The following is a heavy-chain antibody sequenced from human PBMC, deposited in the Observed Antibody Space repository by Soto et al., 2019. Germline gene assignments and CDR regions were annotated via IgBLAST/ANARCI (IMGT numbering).Heavy chain of an antibody. Sequence: SLRLSCAASGFTFSSYAMHWVRQAPGKGLEWVAVISYDGSNKYYADSVKGRFTISRDNSKNTLYLQMNSLRAEDTAVYYCTREKVKPPYYYYYGMDVWGQGTTVTVSS. V-gene: IGHV3-30-3*01. J-gene: IGHJ6*02. CDR2: ISYDGSNK. CDR3: TREKVKPPYYYYYGMDV. CDR1: GFTFSSYA.